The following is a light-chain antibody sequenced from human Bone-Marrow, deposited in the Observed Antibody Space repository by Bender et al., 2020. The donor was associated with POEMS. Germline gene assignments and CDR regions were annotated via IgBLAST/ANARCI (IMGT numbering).Light chain of an antibody. CDR1: SSNTGSGRD. V-gene: IGLV1-40*01. CDR2: VDG. J-gene: IGLJ2*01. CDR3: SSHSSDETLV. Sequence: QSVLTQPPSVSGAPGQRVTISCTGSSSNTGSGRDVNWYQQFPGTSPQFLISVDGSRPSGVPDRFSGSKSGTSASLAITGLQAEDEADYYCSSHSSDETLVFGGGTKVTVL.